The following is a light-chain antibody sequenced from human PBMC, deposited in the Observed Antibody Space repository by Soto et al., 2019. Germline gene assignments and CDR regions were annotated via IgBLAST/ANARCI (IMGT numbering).Light chain of an antibody. CDR1: QSVSSN. CDR3: QQYNNWPPT. J-gene: IGKJ1*01. CDR2: GAS. V-gene: IGKV3-15*01. Sequence: EIVMTQSPATLSVSPGDRVTLSCRASQSVSSNLAWYQQKPGQAPRLLIYGASTRATGIPARFSGSGSGTEFTLTISSLQSEDFAVYYCQQYNNWPPTFGQGTKVDIK.